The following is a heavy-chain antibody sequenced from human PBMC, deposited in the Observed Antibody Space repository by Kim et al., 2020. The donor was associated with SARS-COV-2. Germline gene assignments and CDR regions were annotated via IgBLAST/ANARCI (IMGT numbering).Heavy chain of an antibody. J-gene: IGHJ4*02. CDR1: GFTFTNYY. Sequence: GGSLRLSCAASGFTFTNYYIHWVRQIPGKGPVWVSSVGGDGGSRYYADSVKGLFTTSRDNANNMVYLQMNSLRVDVTAIYYVTSIVEFWGQGALVTVSS. V-gene: IGHV3-74*01. CDR3: TSIVEF. D-gene: IGHD2-15*01. CDR2: VGGDGGSR.